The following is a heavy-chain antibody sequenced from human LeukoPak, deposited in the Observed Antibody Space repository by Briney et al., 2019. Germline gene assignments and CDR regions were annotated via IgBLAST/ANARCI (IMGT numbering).Heavy chain of an antibody. J-gene: IGHJ4*02. D-gene: IGHD2-15*01. CDR2: ISWNSGSI. CDR3: AKDMMIPGLLLDY. CDR1: GFTFDDYA. Sequence: GGSLRLSCAASGFTFDDYAMHWVRQAPGKGLEWVSGISWNSGSIGYADSVKGRFTISRDNAKNSLYLQMNSLRAEDMALYYCAKDMMIPGLLLDYWGQGTLVTVSS. V-gene: IGHV3-9*03.